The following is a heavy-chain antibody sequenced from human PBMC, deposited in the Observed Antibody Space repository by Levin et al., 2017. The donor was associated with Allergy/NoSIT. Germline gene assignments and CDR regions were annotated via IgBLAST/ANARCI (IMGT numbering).Heavy chain of an antibody. CDR1: GFIVNNYD. J-gene: IGHJ3*02. Sequence: GGSLRLSCTASGFIVNNYDMHWVRQRTGEGLEWVSAIGTAGATFYALSVRGRFTISRENAKNSFYLQMNSMTAGDTAMYCCASVSSATSWYAFDIWGQGTRDTVSS. V-gene: IGHV3-13*01. CDR2: IGTAGAT. CDR3: ASVSSATSWYAFDI. D-gene: IGHD6-6*01.